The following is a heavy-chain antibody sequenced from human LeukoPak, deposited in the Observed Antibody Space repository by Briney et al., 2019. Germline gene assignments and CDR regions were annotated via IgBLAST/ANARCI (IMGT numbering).Heavy chain of an antibody. CDR3: ARIGSAAFTDY. D-gene: IGHD3-3*02. Sequence: PGGSLRLSCAASGFTFSTYALNWVSQAPGKGLEWVSAISDSGGAIFYADSVKGRFTMSRDNSKNSLFLQMNSLRAEDTALYYCARIGSAAFTDYWGQGTLVTVSS. CDR2: ISDSGGAI. CDR1: GFTFSTYA. V-gene: IGHV3-23*01. J-gene: IGHJ4*02.